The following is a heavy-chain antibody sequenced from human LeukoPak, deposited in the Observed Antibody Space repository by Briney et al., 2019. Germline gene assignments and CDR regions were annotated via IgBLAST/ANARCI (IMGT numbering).Heavy chain of an antibody. D-gene: IGHD3-10*01. CDR3: ARDLLRDYGSGTYYQYNWFDP. V-gene: IGHV1-18*01. Sequence: GASVKVSCKASVYTFTSYAISWVRQAPGQGLEWMGWISAYNGNTNYAQKLQGRVTMTTDTSTSTAYMELRSLRSDDTAVYYCARDLLRDYGSGTYYQYNWFDPWGQGTLVTVSS. CDR2: ISAYNGNT. CDR1: VYTFTSYA. J-gene: IGHJ5*02.